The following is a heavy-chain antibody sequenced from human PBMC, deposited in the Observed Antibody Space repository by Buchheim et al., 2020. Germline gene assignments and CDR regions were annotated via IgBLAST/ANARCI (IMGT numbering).Heavy chain of an antibody. D-gene: IGHD6-13*01. CDR3: APEGEAAAGSRDPLGPSLAAYFDY. V-gene: IGHV3-21*01. CDR1: GFTFSSYS. J-gene: IGHJ4*02. CDR2: ISSSSSYI. Sequence: EVQLVESGGGLVKPGGSLRLSCAASGFTFSSYSMNWVRQAPGKGLEWVSSISSSSSYIYYADSVKGRFTISRDNAKNSLYLQMNSLRAEDTAVYYCAPEGEAAAGSRDPLGPSLAAYFDYWGQGTL.